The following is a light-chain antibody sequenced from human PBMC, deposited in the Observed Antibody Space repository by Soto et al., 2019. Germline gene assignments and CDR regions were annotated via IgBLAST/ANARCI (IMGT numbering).Light chain of an antibody. Sequence: EIVMTQSPATLSLSPWERATLSFIASQSVSNNYLAWYQQKPGQAPRLLIYGASNRATGIPDRFSGGGSGTDFSLTISRLDNEDFAVYYCQQYSRTPITFGKGTRLEIK. CDR2: GAS. CDR3: QQYSRTPIT. V-gene: IGKV3-20*01. CDR1: QSVSNNY. J-gene: IGKJ5*01.